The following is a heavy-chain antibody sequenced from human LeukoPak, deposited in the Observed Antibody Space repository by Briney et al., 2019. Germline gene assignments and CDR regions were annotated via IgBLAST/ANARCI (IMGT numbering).Heavy chain of an antibody. D-gene: IGHD3-22*01. CDR1: EFTFSSYG. CDR2: ISSDGSNK. J-gene: IGHJ4*02. V-gene: IGHV3-30*18. Sequence: GGSLRLSCAASEFTFSSYGMHWVRQAPGKGLEWVAVISSDGSNKYYADSVKGRFTISGDNSKNTLYLQMDSLRAEDTAVYYCANENYYDSSAYLDYWGQGTLVTVSS. CDR3: ANENYYDSSAYLDY.